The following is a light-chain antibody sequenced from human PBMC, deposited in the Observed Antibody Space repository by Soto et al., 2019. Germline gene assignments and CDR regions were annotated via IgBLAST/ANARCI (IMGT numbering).Light chain of an antibody. V-gene: IGKV3-20*01. J-gene: IGKJ2*01. CDR2: VAS. CDR1: QRVSSFY. Sequence: EIVLTQSPGTLSLSTGEIETLSCRASQRVSSFYLAWYQQKPGQAPRLLIYVASSRATGIQDRFSGSGSGTDFTLSISRLEPEDFAVYYCQQYGSSRFTFGQGTKLEIK. CDR3: QQYGSSRFT.